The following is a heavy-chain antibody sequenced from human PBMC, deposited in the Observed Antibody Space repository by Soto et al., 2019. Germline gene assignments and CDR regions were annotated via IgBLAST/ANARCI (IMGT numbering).Heavy chain of an antibody. J-gene: IGHJ4*02. CDR2: INHSGST. CDR3: ARASLVGAFDY. CDR1: GGSFSGYY. Sequence: SETLSLTCAVYGGSFSGYYWSWIRQPPGKGLEWIGEINHSGSTNYNPSLKSRVTISVDTSKNQFSLKLSSVTAADTAVYYCARASLVGAFDYWGQGTLVTVSS. D-gene: IGHD1-26*01. V-gene: IGHV4-34*01.